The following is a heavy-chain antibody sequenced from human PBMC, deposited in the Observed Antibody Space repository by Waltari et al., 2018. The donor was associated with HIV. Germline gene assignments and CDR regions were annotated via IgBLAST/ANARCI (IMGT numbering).Heavy chain of an antibody. J-gene: IGHJ4*02. V-gene: IGHV4-39*01. CDR3: ARAKGSHITFVYYFDY. CDR2: IYYSGST. CDR1: GGSISRSSYY. D-gene: IGHD1-20*01. Sequence: QLQLQESGPGLVKPSETLSPTCTVSGGSISRSSYYWGWIRQPPGKGQEWIGSIYYSGSTYYNPSLKSRVTISVDTSKNQFSLKLSSVTAADTAVYYCARAKGSHITFVYYFDYWGQGTLVTVSS.